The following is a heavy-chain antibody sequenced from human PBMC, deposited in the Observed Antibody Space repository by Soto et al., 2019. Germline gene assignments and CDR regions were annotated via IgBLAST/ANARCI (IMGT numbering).Heavy chain of an antibody. D-gene: IGHD2-21*02. Sequence: GGSLRLSCAASGFTFSSYGMHWVRQAPGTGLEWVAVISYDGSNKYFADSVKGRFTVSRDNSKNTLYLHMNSLRAEDTAVYYCARSEVTHAYFDYWGQGSLVTVSS. CDR1: GFTFSSYG. J-gene: IGHJ4*02. CDR2: ISYDGSNK. V-gene: IGHV3-33*01. CDR3: ARSEVTHAYFDY.